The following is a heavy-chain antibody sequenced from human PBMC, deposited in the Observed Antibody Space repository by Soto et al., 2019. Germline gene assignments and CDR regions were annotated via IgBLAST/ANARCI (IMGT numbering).Heavy chain of an antibody. D-gene: IGHD7-27*01. V-gene: IGHV3-23*01. Sequence: GGSLRLSCAASGFTFTIFAMSWVRQSPGKGLEWVSTISGSGGSTYYADAVKGRFTISRDNSMGTLYLQMKSLRVEATAIYYCAKEVSLGSTVDLGYWGQGTLVTVSS. CDR1: GFTFTIFA. CDR2: ISGSGGST. CDR3: AKEVSLGSTVDLGY. J-gene: IGHJ4*02.